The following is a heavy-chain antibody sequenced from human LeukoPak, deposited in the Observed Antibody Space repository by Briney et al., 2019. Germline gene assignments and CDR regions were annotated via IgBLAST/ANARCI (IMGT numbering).Heavy chain of an antibody. CDR2: FGPEDGET. CDR1: GYTLTELS. CDR3: ATALFSTVVTPTGAQIDY. Sequence: ASVKVSCKVSGYTLTELSMHWVRQAPGKGLEWMGGFGPEDGETIYAQKFQGRVTMTEDTSTDTAYMELSSLRSEDTAVYYCATALFSTVVTPTGAQIDYWGQGTLVTVSS. J-gene: IGHJ4*02. V-gene: IGHV1-24*01. D-gene: IGHD4-23*01.